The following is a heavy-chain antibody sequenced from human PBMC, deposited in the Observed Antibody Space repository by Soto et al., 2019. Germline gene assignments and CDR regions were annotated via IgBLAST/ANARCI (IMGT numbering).Heavy chain of an antibody. J-gene: IGHJ4*02. V-gene: IGHV4-59*08. CDR3: ARHDGFRLGRYFDY. D-gene: IGHD7-27*01. CDR1: GGSISSYY. Sequence: SETLSLTCTVSGGSISSYYWSWIRQPPGKGLEWIGYIYYSGSTNYNPSLKSRVTISVDTSKNQFPLKLSSVTAADTAVYYCARHDGFRLGRYFDYWGQGTLVTVSS. CDR2: IYYSGST.